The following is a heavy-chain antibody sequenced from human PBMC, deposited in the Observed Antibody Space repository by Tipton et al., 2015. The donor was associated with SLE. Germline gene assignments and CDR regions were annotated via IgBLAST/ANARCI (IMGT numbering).Heavy chain of an antibody. D-gene: IGHD3-10*01. V-gene: IGHV4-31*03. J-gene: IGHJ3*02. CDR3: ARRIGEAFEI. CDR2: VYYTRGT. Sequence: TLSLTCTVSGGSINSGAYYWSWIRQLPGKGLEWIGYVYYTRGTYYNPSLKGRVTISVDTSKNQFSLKLSSVTAADTAVYYCARRIGEAFEIWGQGTMVSVSS. CDR1: GGSINSGAYY.